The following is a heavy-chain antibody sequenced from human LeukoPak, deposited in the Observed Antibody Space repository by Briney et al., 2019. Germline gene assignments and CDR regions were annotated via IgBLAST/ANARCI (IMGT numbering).Heavy chain of an antibody. CDR3: ARHRRGDCSSASCYTDY. CDR1: GGSISSSNYY. CDR2: ISYSGTT. D-gene: IGHD2-2*02. J-gene: IGHJ4*02. V-gene: IGHV4-39*01. Sequence: SETLSLTCIVSGGSISSSNYYWGWIRQPPGKGLEWIGSISYSGTTYYNPSLNSRVTISVDTSKNQFSLRLSSVTVADTAVYYCARHRRGDCSSASCYTDYWGQGTLVTVSS.